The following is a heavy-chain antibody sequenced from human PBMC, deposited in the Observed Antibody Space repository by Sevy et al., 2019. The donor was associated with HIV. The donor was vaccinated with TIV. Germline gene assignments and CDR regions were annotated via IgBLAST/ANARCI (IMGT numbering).Heavy chain of an antibody. Sequence: GGSLRLSCAASGFTFSSYAMHWVRQAPGKGLEWVAVISYDGSNKYYADSVKGRFTISRDNSKNTQYLQMNSLRAEDTAVYYCARERDSDFSDYWGQGTLVTVSS. J-gene: IGHJ4*02. V-gene: IGHV3-30-3*01. CDR2: ISYDGSNK. CDR1: GFTFSSYA. CDR3: ARERDSDFSDY. D-gene: IGHD1-26*01.